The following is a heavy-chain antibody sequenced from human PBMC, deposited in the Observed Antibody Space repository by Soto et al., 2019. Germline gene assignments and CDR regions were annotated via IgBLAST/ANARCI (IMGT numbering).Heavy chain of an antibody. Sequence: RIMQHPGKGLEWIGYIYYTGSTNYNPSLKSRVTISVDTSKNQFSLNLSSVTAADTAVYYCARAKYGDYVDYWGQGTLVTVSS. V-gene: IGHV4-59*01. J-gene: IGHJ4*02. CDR3: ARAKYGDYVDY. D-gene: IGHD4-17*01. CDR2: IYYTGST.